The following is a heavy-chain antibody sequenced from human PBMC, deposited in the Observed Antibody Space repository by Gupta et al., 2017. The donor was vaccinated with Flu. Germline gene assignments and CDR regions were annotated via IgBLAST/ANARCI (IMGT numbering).Heavy chain of an antibody. CDR1: GFTFADSA. J-gene: IGHJ4*02. CDR3: AKDSGAVAGHVDY. V-gene: IGHV3-9*01. Sequence: EVQLVESGGGLVQPGRSLRLSCAASGFTFADSAMHWVRQAPGKGLEWVSGIRWNSGSIGYADSVKGRFTISRDNAKNSLYLQMNSLRAEDTALYYCAKDSGAVAGHVDYWGQGTLVTVSS. D-gene: IGHD6-19*01. CDR2: IRWNSGSI.